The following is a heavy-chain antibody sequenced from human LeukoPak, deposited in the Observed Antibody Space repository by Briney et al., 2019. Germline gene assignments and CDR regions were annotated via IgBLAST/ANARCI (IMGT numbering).Heavy chain of an antibody. CDR2: ISDSGKT. Sequence: GGSLRLSCAASGFTLSSYAISWVRQAPGKGLEWVSAISDSGKTYYEDSVNGRFTISRDSSKTTLFLQMNRLRPEDAAVYYCAKAPVTICRCSYCYPFDYWGQGTLVTVSS. CDR1: GFTLSSYA. V-gene: IGHV3-23*01. D-gene: IGHD2-21*01. CDR3: AKAPVTICRCSYCYPFDY. J-gene: IGHJ4*02.